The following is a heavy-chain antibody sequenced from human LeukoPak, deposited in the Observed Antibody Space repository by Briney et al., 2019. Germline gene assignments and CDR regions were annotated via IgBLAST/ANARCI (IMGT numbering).Heavy chain of an antibody. J-gene: IGHJ4*02. D-gene: IGHD6-13*01. CDR1: GYSFTSYW. CDR2: IFPGDSDT. Sequence: ESLKISCKGSGYSFTSYWIGWVRQMPGKGLEWMGIIFPGDSDTRYSPSFQGQVTISADKSISTAYLHWSSLKVSDTAMYYCARQRYSISWYIDYWGQGTLVTVSS. CDR3: ARQRYSISWYIDY. V-gene: IGHV5-51*01.